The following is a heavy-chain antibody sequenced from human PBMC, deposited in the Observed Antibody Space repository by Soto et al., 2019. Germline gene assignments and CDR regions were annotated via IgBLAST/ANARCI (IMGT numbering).Heavy chain of an antibody. Sequence: GGSLRLSYAASGFTFSSYAMSWVRQAPGKGLEWVSAISGSGVSTYYADSVKGRVTISRDNSKNTLYLQMNSLRAEDTAVYYCAKSPGMYYYDSSGYYHYDYSGQGTLVTVSS. CDR3: AKSPGMYYYDSSGYYHYDY. CDR2: ISGSGVST. CDR1: GFTFSSYA. D-gene: IGHD3-22*01. J-gene: IGHJ4*02. V-gene: IGHV3-23*01.